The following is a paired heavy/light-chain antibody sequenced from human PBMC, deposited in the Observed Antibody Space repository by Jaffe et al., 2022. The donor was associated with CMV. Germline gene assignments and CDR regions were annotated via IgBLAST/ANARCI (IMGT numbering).Heavy chain of an antibody. CDR1: GFTVSTNY. Sequence: EVQLVETGGGLIQPGGSLRLSCAASGFTVSTNYMSWVRQAPGKGLEWVSIIYSGGNTHYADSVKGRFTISRDNSNNTVYLQMNSLRPDDTAVYYCARAPVAVAPFHHWGQGTLVTVSS. J-gene: IGHJ4*02. D-gene: IGHD6-19*01. V-gene: IGHV3-53*02. CDR2: IYSGGNT. CDR3: ARAPVAVAPFHH.
Light chain of an antibody. CDR1: QSVSSY. CDR2: DAS. J-gene: IGKJ2*01. V-gene: IGKV3-11*01. CDR3: QQRSNWPPKYT. Sequence: EIVLTQSPATLSLSPGERATLSCRASQSVSSYLAWYQHKPGQAPRLLIIDASNRATGIPARFSGSGSGTDFTLTISSLEPEDFAVYYCQQRSNWPPKYTFGQGTKLEIK.